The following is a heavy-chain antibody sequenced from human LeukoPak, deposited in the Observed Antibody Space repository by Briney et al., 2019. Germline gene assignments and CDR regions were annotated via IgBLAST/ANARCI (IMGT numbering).Heavy chain of an antibody. Sequence: GGSLRLSCAASGFTFDDYDMSWVRHAPGKGLEWVSGINWNGGRIGYADSLKGRFTISRDNAKNSLYLQMNSLRAEDTAFYYCARVSDISVAAYFDYWGQGTLVTVSS. V-gene: IGHV3-20*04. CDR3: ARVSDISVAAYFDY. CDR1: GFTFDDYD. D-gene: IGHD6-19*01. CDR2: INWNGGRI. J-gene: IGHJ4*02.